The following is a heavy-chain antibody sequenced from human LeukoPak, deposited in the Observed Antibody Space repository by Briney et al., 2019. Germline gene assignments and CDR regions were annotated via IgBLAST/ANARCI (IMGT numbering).Heavy chain of an antibody. D-gene: IGHD3-10*01. V-gene: IGHV4-38-2*02. CDR3: ARDRSPLLWFGESLGY. CDR1: GYSISSGYY. CDR2: IYHSGST. Sequence: SETLSLTCTVSGYSISSGYYWGWIRQPPGKGLEWIGSIYHSGSTYYNPSLKSRVTISVDTSKNQFSLKLSSVTAADTAVYYCARDRSPLLWFGESLGYWGQGTLVTVSS. J-gene: IGHJ4*02.